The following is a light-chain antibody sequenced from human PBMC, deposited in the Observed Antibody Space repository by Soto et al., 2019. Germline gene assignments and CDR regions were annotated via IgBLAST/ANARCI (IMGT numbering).Light chain of an antibody. J-gene: IGLJ3*02. Sequence: QSVLTQPPSVSGAPGQRVTISCTGSSSNIGAGYDVHWYQQLPGTAPKLLIYGNSNRPSGVPDRFSGSKSGTSASLAITWLQAEDEADYYCQSYDSSLSGWVFGGGTKLTDL. V-gene: IGLV1-40*01. CDR1: SSNIGAGYD. CDR2: GNS. CDR3: QSYDSSLSGWV.